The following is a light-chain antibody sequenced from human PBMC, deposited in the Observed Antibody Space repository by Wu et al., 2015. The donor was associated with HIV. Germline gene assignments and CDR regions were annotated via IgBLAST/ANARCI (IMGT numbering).Light chain of an antibody. Sequence: DIQLTQSPSFLSASIGDRVTISCRASQGIRSSLAWYQQRSGQVPKLLIFSASTLQHGVPSRFSGGGSGTEFTLTINSLQPEDFATYYCQHYNTYPYSFGQGTKLEIK. V-gene: IGKV1-9*01. CDR3: QHYNTYPYS. CDR2: SAS. J-gene: IGKJ2*03. CDR1: QGIRSS.